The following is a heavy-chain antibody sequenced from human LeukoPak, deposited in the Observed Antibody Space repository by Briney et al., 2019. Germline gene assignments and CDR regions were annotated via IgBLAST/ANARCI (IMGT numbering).Heavy chain of an antibody. CDR3: AKRSRDGYNPFDY. Sequence: GGSLRLSCAASGFTFSRYAMSWVRQAPGKGLEWVCGISSSGESPYYADSVKGRFTISRDNSKNTLYLEIDSLRAEDTAVYYCAKRSRDGYNPFDYLGQGTLVTVSS. CDR1: GFTFSRYA. D-gene: IGHD5-24*01. CDR2: ISSSGESP. V-gene: IGHV3-23*01. J-gene: IGHJ4*02.